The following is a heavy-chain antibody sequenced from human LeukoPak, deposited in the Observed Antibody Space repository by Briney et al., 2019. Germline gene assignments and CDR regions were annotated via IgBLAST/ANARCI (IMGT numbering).Heavy chain of an antibody. CDR1: GFTFSSYA. V-gene: IGHV3-64D*09. J-gene: IGHJ4*02. Sequence: GGSLRLSCSASGFTFSSYAMYWVRQAPGKRLKYASSISSNGAGTLYADSVKGRFTISRDNSRNTLYLQMSSLRPEDTAVYYCVKVQDGSTFDYWGQGSLVTVSS. CDR2: ISSNGAGT. CDR3: VKVQDGSTFDY. D-gene: IGHD5-24*01.